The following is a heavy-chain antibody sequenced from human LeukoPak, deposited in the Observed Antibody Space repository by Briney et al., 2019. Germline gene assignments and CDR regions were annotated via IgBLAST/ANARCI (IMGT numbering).Heavy chain of an antibody. CDR1: GFTFSDYY. D-gene: IGHD3-22*01. V-gene: IGHV3-11*01. CDR2: ISSSGSTM. J-gene: IGHJ5*02. CDR3: ARVKYYDSLFDP. Sequence: GGSLRLSCAASGFTFSDYYMSWIRQAPGKGLEWVSYISSSGSTMYYADSVKGRFTISRDYAKNSLYLQMNSLRAEDTAVYYCARVKYYDSLFDPWGQGTLVTVSS.